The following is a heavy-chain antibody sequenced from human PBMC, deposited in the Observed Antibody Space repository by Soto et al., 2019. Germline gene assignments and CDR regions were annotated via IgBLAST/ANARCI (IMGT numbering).Heavy chain of an antibody. D-gene: IGHD6-25*01. CDR1: GFTFSSYA. J-gene: IGHJ6*02. CDR3: AKELVEAAGRSGGLDV. Sequence: EVQLLESGGGLVQPGGSLRLSCAASGFTFSSYAMSWVRQAPGKGLEWVSAISGSGGSTYYADSVKGRFTISRDNSKNTLYLQMNSLRAEDTAGYYCAKELVEAAGRSGGLDVWGQGTTVTVSS. V-gene: IGHV3-23*01. CDR2: ISGSGGST.